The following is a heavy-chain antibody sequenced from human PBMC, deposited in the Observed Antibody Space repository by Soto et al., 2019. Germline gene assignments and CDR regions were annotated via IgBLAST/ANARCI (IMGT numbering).Heavy chain of an antibody. D-gene: IGHD5-12*01. V-gene: IGHV1-46*01. CDR3: ARDLGKMATIVYYFDY. CDR1: GYTFTSYY. CDR2: INPSGGST. J-gene: IGHJ4*02. Sequence: ASVKVSCKASGYTFTSYYMHWVRQAPGQGLEWMGIINPSGGSTSYAQKFQGRVTMTRDTSTSTVYMELSSLRSEDTAVYYCARDLGKMATIVYYFDYWGQGTLVTVSS.